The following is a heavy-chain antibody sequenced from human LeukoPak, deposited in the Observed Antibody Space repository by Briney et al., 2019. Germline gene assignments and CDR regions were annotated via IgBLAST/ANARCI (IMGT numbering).Heavy chain of an antibody. CDR1: GGSISSYY. Sequence: PSETLSLTCTVSGGSISSYYWSWIRQPPGKGLEWIGYIYYSGSTNYNPSLKSRVTISVDTSKNQFSLKLSSVTAADTAVYYCARGLMNYDILTGHYSPAFDYWGQGTLVTVSS. CDR3: ARGLMNYDILTGHYSPAFDY. V-gene: IGHV4-59*01. J-gene: IGHJ4*02. CDR2: IYYSGST. D-gene: IGHD3-9*01.